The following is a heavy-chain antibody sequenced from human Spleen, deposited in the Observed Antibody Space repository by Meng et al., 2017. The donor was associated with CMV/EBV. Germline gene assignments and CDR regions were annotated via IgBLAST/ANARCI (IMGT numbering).Heavy chain of an antibody. V-gene: IGHV4-39*01. CDR1: GGSISSSSYY. Sequence: VSLRLSCTVSGGSISSSSYYWGWIRQPPGKGLEWIGSIYYSGSTYYNPSLKSRVTISVDTSKNQFSLKLSSVTAADTAVYYCARHRVTIFGVVIRTYYYYGMDVWGQGTTVTVSS. CDR2: IYYSGST. D-gene: IGHD3-3*01. J-gene: IGHJ6*02. CDR3: ARHRVTIFGVVIRTYYYYGMDV.